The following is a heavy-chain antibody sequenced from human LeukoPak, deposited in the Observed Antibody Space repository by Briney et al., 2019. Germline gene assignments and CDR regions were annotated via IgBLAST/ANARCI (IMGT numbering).Heavy chain of an antibody. Sequence: PSETLSLTCTVSGGSISSYYWSWIRQPPGKGLEWIGYIYYSGSTSYNPSLKSRVTISVDTSKNQFSLKLSSVTAADTAVYYCARGAPPDIVVVPAATLWFDPWGQGTLVTVSS. CDR1: GGSISSYY. CDR3: ARGAPPDIVVVPAATLWFDP. CDR2: IYYSGST. D-gene: IGHD2-2*01. V-gene: IGHV4-59*01. J-gene: IGHJ5*02.